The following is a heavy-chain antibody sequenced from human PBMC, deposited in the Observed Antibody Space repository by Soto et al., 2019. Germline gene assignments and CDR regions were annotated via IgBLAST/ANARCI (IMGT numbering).Heavy chain of an antibody. D-gene: IGHD3-22*01. Sequence: SETLSLTCTVYGGSFSGYYWSWIRQPPGKGLEWIGEINHSGSTNYNPSLKSRVTISVDTSKNQFSLKLSSVTAADTAVYYCAREFRSPGYSTSMPNWFDPWGQGTLVTVSS. CDR3: AREFRSPGYSTSMPNWFDP. J-gene: IGHJ5*02. V-gene: IGHV4-34*01. CDR1: GGSFSGYY. CDR2: INHSGST.